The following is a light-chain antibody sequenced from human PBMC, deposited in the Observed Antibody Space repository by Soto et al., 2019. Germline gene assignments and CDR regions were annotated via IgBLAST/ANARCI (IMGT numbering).Light chain of an antibody. CDR3: SSYTSSSTLSYV. V-gene: IGLV2-14*01. J-gene: IGLJ1*01. Sequence: ALAQPAPVSGSPGQSITISCTGTSSDVGGYNYVSWYQQHPGKAPKLMIYEVSNRPSGVSNRFSGSKSGNTASLTISGLQAEDEADYYCSSYTSSSTLSYVFGTGTGSPS. CDR1: SSDVGGYNY. CDR2: EVS.